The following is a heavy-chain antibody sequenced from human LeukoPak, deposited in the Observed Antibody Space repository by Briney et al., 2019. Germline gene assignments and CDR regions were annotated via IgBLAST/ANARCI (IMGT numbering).Heavy chain of an antibody. V-gene: IGHV1-8*01. CDR3: ARGFPIYYFGSGSYYNGNWFDP. CDR1: GYTFTSYD. Sequence: ASVKVSCKASGYTFTSYDINWVRQATGKGLEWMGWMNPNSGNTGYAQKLQGRVTMTRNTSMSTAYMELSSLRSDDTAVYYCARGFPIYYFGSGSYYNGNWFDPWGQGTLVTVSS. CDR2: MNPNSGNT. J-gene: IGHJ5*02. D-gene: IGHD3-10*01.